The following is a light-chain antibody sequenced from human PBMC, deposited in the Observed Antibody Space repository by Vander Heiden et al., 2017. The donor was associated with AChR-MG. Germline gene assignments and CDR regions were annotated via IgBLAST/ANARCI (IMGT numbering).Light chain of an antibody. CDR2: AAS. V-gene: IGKV1-39*01. J-gene: IGKJ2*01. CDR3: QKSYNTPVT. Sequence: DIQITHSPSSLSASVGDRVTITCRASQSISSYLNWYQQKPGKAPKLLIYAASSLQSGVPSRFSGSGSGTDFTLTISSLQPEDFATYYCQKSYNTPVTFGQGTKLEIK. CDR1: QSISSY.